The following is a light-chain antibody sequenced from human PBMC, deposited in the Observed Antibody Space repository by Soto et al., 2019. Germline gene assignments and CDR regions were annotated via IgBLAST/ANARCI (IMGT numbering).Light chain of an antibody. CDR2: GAS. CDR3: QEENNWPPLT. V-gene: IGKV3-15*01. Sequence: EIVMTQSPATLSVSPGERATLSCRASQSVSSNLAWYQQKPGQAPRLLIYGASTRATGIPARFSGSGSGTEFTLTIGSLQSEDCAVENCQEENNWPPLTFGGGTKVEIK. J-gene: IGKJ4*01. CDR1: QSVSSN.